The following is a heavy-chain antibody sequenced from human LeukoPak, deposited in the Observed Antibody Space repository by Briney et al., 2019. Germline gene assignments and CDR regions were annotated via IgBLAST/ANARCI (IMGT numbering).Heavy chain of an antibody. D-gene: IGHD1-7*01. CDR2: INLNSGGT. V-gene: IGHV1-2*02. CDR1: GYTFTGYY. CDR3: ARDSDNAGYNWNYYNWFDP. Sequence: ASVKVSCKASGYTFTGYYMHWVRQAPGQGLEWMGWINLNSGGTNYAQKFQGRVTMTRGTSISTAYMELSRLRSDDTAVYYCARDSDNAGYNWNYYNWFDPWGQGALVTVSS. J-gene: IGHJ5*02.